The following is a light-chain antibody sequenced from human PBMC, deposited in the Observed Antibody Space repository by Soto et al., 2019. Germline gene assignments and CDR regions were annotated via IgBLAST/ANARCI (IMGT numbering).Light chain of an antibody. CDR1: SSDVGYYNY. V-gene: IGLV2-14*01. Sequence: ALTQPASVSGAPGQSITISCSGTSSDVGYYNYVSWYQQHAGKAPKLMIYEVSNRPSGVSNRFSGSKSGNTASLTISGLQPEDEADYYCSSHTTSITLLFGGGTKLTVL. CDR2: EVS. CDR3: SSHTTSITLL. J-gene: IGLJ2*01.